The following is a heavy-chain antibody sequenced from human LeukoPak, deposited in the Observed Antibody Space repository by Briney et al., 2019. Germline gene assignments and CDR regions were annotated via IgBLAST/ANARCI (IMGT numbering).Heavy chain of an antibody. CDR3: ARDLGYCSSTSCSVSDY. J-gene: IGHJ4*02. D-gene: IGHD2-2*01. V-gene: IGHV4-61*01. CDR1: GGSVSSGTYY. Sequence: SETLSLTCTVSGGSVSSGTYYWSWIRQPPGKGLEWIGYIYYSGSTNYNASLKSRVTISVDTSKNQFSLKLSSVTAADAAVYYCARDLGYCSSTSCSVSDYWGQGTLVTVSS. CDR2: IYYSGST.